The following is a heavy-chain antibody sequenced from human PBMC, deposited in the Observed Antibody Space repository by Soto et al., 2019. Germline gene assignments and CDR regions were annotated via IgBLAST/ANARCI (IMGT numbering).Heavy chain of an antibody. V-gene: IGHV4-34*01. J-gene: IGHJ4*02. Sequence: TLSLTCAVYGGSFSGYYWSWIRQPPGKGLEWIGEINHSGSTNYNPSLKSRVTISVDTSKNQFSLKLSSVTAADTAVYYCAGEVATISVWGQGTLVTVSS. CDR1: GGSFSGYY. D-gene: IGHD5-12*01. CDR2: INHSGST. CDR3: AGEVATISV.